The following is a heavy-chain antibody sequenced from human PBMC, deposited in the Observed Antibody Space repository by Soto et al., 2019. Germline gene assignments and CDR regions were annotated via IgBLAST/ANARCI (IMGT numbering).Heavy chain of an antibody. CDR1: GGSISSYY. D-gene: IGHD3-22*01. V-gene: IGHV4-59*01. CDR2: IYYSGST. J-gene: IGHJ1*01. Sequence: ASETLSLTCTVSGGSISSYYWCWIRQPPGKGLEWIGYIYYSGSTNYNPSLKSRVTISVDTSKNQFSLKLSSVTAADTAVYYCARTAHYYDSSGYSEYFQHWGQGTLVTVSS. CDR3: ARTAHYYDSSGYSEYFQH.